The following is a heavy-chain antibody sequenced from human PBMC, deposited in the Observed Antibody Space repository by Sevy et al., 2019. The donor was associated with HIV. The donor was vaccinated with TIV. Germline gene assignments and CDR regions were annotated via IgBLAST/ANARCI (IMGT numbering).Heavy chain of an antibody. V-gene: IGHV4-30-2*01. J-gene: IGHJ3*02. CDR3: ARDPGYYDSSAAGAFDI. D-gene: IGHD3-22*01. CDR1: GGSISSGGYS. CDR2: IYHSWST. Sequence: SETLSLTCAVSGGSISSGGYSWSWIRQPPGKGLEWIGYIYHSWSTYYNPSLKSRVTISVDRSKNQFSLKLSSVTAADTAVYYCARDPGYYDSSAAGAFDIWGQGTMVTVSS.